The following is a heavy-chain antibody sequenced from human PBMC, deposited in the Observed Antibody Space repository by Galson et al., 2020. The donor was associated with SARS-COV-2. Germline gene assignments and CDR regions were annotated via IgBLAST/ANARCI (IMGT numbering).Heavy chain of an antibody. Sequence: SETLSLTCSVSGGSISSDDYYWSWIRQPPGKGLEWIGYIYYSGSTYYNPSLKSRVTISVDTSKNQFSLKLSSVTAADTAVYYCARDQPTVTRGYGMDVWGQGTTVTVSS. CDR2: IYYSGST. CDR1: GGSISSDDYY. D-gene: IGHD4-17*01. V-gene: IGHV4-30-4*01. J-gene: IGHJ6*02. CDR3: ARDQPTVTRGYGMDV.